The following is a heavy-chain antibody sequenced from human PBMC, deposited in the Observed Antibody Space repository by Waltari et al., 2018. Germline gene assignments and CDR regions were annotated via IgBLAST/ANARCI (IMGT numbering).Heavy chain of an antibody. CDR3: ARADQQLEALDY. D-gene: IGHD6-13*01. V-gene: IGHV4-4*02. J-gene: IGHJ4*02. CDR2: IYHSGST. Sequence: RQPPGKGLEWIGEIYHSGSTNYNPSLKSRVTISVDKSKNQFSLKLSSVTAADTAVYYCARADQQLEALDYWGQGTLVTVSS.